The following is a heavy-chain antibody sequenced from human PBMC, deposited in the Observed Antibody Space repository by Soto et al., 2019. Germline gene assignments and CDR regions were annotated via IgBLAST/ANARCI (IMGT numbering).Heavy chain of an antibody. CDR3: AREDWYRFDP. V-gene: IGHV3-7*01. Sequence: PGGSLRLSCTASGLTFTRYWMSWVRKAPGKGLEWVAYMNFDGSEKDYVDSVKGRFTISRDNARNSLYLQMNSLRAEDTAVYYCAREDWYRFDPWGQGTLVTVSS. CDR1: GLTFTRYW. D-gene: IGHD3-9*01. J-gene: IGHJ5*02. CDR2: MNFDGSEK.